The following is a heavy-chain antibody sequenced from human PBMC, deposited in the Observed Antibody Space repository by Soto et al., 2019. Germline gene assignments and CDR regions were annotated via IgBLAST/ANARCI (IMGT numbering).Heavy chain of an antibody. V-gene: IGHV1-24*01. Sequence: ASVKVSCKASGYTFTGYYMHWVRQAPGQGLEWMGGFNPDNGDTIYAQRFQGRVTMTEDTSTDTASMELSSLRSEDTAVYYCATFLRFTAGYYYYYALNVWGQGTTVTVSS. D-gene: IGHD6-19*01. CDR1: GYTFTGYY. CDR3: ATFLRFTAGYYYYYALNV. J-gene: IGHJ6*02. CDR2: FNPDNGDT.